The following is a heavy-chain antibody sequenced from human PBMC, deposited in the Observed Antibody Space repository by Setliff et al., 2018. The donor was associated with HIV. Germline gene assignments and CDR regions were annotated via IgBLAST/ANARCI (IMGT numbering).Heavy chain of an antibody. CDR1: GYMFIAYG. Sequence: ASVKVSCKTSGYMFIAYGMSWARRAPGQGLEWMGWIGPYNGRTEYAQEFQGRVSLTIDTSASTAYMELRSLRSDDTAVYYCARDDGGYNYARDYDTSGYPLWGQGTMVTVSS. CDR3: ARDDGGYNYARDYDTSGYPL. D-gene: IGHD3-22*01. CDR2: IGPYNGRT. J-gene: IGHJ3*01. V-gene: IGHV1-18*01.